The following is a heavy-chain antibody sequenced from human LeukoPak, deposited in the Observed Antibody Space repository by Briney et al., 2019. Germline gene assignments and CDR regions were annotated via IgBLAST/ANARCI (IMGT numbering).Heavy chain of an antibody. J-gene: IGHJ4*02. CDR1: GYTFNENY. D-gene: IGHD2-15*01. CDR3: SRDSGYCSGGSCWYFDF. CDR2: LNPINGDT. V-gene: IGHV1-2*07. Sequence: ASVKVSCKASGYTFNENYLHWVRQAPGQGLEWMGSLNPINGDTKYAHPFNGRVTMTMDTSVTTVYMELKSLTSDDTAVYYCSRDSGYCSGGSCWYFDFWGQGTLVTVSA.